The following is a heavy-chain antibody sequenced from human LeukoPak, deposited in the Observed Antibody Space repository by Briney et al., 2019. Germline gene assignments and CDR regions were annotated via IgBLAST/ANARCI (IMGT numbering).Heavy chain of an antibody. CDR3: ARRLGGANSFDY. V-gene: IGHV3-23*01. CDR2: TSGSGGTT. Sequence: GGSLRLSCAASGFTFSSYAMSWVRQAPGKGLEWVSLTSGSGGTTYYADSVKGRFTISRDNSRNTVHLQMNCLRDEDTAVYYCARRLGGANSFDYWGQGTLVTVSS. CDR1: GFTFSSYA. J-gene: IGHJ4*02. D-gene: IGHD1-26*01.